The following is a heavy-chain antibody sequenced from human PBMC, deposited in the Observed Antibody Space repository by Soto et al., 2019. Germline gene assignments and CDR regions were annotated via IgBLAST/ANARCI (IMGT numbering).Heavy chain of an antibody. CDR2: INPKDGAT. V-gene: IGHV1-2*04. J-gene: IGHJ5*02. Sequence: QVQLVQSGAEVRRPGASVRVSCKASGYSFIDYYINWVRQAPGQGLEWMGWINPKDGATKSAQKFQVWVSLTSDMSHTTAYLDLRSDDTAVYYCARGRKVVASPARDDWFDPWGQGTLVTVSS. CDR3: ARGRKVVASPARDDWFDP. D-gene: IGHD2-15*01. CDR1: GYSFIDYY.